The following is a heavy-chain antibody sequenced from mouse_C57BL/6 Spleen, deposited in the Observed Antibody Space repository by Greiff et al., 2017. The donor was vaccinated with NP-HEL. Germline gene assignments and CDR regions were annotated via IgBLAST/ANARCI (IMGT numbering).Heavy chain of an antibody. Sequence: QVQLQQSGPELVKPGASVKISCKASGYAFSSSWMNWVQQRPGKGLEWIGRIYAGDGDTNYTGKFKGKATLTADKSSSTAYMQLSSLTSDDSAVYYWARTLQLRPAMDYWGQGTSVTVSS. D-gene: IGHD3-2*02. CDR3: ARTLQLRPAMDY. CDR1: GYAFSSSW. J-gene: IGHJ4*01. V-gene: IGHV1-82*01. CDR2: IYAGDGDT.